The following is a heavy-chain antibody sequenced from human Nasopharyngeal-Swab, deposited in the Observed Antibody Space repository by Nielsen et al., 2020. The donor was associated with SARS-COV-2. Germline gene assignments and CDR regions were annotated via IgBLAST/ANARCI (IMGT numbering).Heavy chain of an antibody. V-gene: IGHV3-48*01. J-gene: IGHJ4*02. Sequence: VRQAPGKGLEWVSYISGSSGTINYVDSVKGRFTISRDNAKNSLYLQMNSLRAEDTVVYYCARDSPITIFGVVITTPVDYWGQGTLVTVSS. CDR2: ISGSSGTI. CDR3: ARDSPITIFGVVITTPVDY. D-gene: IGHD3-3*01.